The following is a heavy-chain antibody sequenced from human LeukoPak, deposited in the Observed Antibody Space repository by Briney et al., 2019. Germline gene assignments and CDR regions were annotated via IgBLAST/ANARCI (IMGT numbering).Heavy chain of an antibody. CDR1: GFTFSSYW. D-gene: IGHD4-17*01. Sequence: PGGSLRLSCAASGFTFSSYWMSWVRQAPGKGLEWVANIKQDGSEKYYVDSVKGRFTISRDNAKNSLYLQMNSLRAEDTAVYYCAKVYGSDAFDIWGQGTMVTVSS. V-gene: IGHV3-7*01. CDR3: AKVYGSDAFDI. CDR2: IKQDGSEK. J-gene: IGHJ3*02.